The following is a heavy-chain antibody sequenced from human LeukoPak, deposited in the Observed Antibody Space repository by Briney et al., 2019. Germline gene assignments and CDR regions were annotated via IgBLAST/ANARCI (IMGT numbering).Heavy chain of an antibody. Sequence: GESLKISCKGSGYSFTSYWIGWVRQMPGKGLEWMGIIYPGDSDTRYSPSFQGQVTISADKSISTAYLQWSSLKASDTAMYYCARTPVTKTPPRYYYYYMDVWGKGTTVTVSS. CDR3: ARTPVTKTPPRYYYYYMDV. J-gene: IGHJ6*03. CDR1: GYSFTSYW. V-gene: IGHV5-51*01. CDR2: IYPGDSDT. D-gene: IGHD4-11*01.